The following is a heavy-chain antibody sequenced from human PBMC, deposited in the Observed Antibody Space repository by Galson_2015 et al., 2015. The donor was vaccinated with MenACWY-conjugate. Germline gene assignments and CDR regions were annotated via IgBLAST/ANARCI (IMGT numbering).Heavy chain of an antibody. D-gene: IGHD3-22*01. V-gene: IGHV3-23*05. CDR1: GLTFRNFG. Sequence: SLRLSCAASGLTFRNFGMTWVRQTPGKGLEWVSTIVTSPHRTFYADSVKGRFTVSRDDSQMYLQMNSLRAEDTAVYYCARVPRQTYDSRGYYFDSWGQGTLVTV. CDR2: IVTSPHRT. J-gene: IGHJ4*02. CDR3: ARVPRQTYDSRGYYFDS.